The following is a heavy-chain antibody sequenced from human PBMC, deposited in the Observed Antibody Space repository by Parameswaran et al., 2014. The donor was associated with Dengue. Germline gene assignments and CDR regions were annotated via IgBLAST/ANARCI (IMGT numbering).Heavy chain of an antibody. CDR2: ISGSGGST. J-gene: IGHJ6*02. CDR3: AKEERDGRTIFNGMDV. D-gene: IGHD3-9*01. V-gene: IGHV3-23*01. Sequence: VRQAPGKGLEWVSAISGSGGSTYYADSVKGRFTISRDNSKNTLYLQMNSLRAEDTAVYYCAKEERDGRTIFNGMDVWGQGTTVTVSS.